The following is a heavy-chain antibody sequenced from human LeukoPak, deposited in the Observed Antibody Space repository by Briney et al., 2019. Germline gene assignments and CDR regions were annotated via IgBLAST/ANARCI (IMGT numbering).Heavy chain of an antibody. Sequence: GRSLRLSCAASGFTFSSYGMHWVRRAPGKGLEWVAVIWYDGSNKYHADSVKGRFTISRDNSKNTLYLQMNSLRAEDTAVYYCARMTCGGWLQIPRACPFDYWGQGTLVTVSS. CDR2: IWYDGSNK. D-gene: IGHD5-24*01. CDR1: GFTFSSYG. J-gene: IGHJ4*02. CDR3: ARMTCGGWLQIPRACPFDY. V-gene: IGHV3-33*01.